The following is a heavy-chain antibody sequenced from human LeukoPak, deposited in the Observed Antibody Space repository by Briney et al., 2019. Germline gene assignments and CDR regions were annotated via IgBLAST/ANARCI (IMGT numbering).Heavy chain of an antibody. V-gene: IGHV3-66*01. J-gene: IGHJ3*01. CDR1: GFTVSSNY. Sequence: GGSLRLSCAASGFTVSSNYMSWVRQAPGKGLEWVSVIYSGGSTYYADSVKGRFTISRDNSKNTLYLQMNSLRAEETAVYYCARESAATVSSGAFDFWGQGTMVTVSS. CDR2: IYSGGST. CDR3: ARESAATVSSGAFDF. D-gene: IGHD3-10*01.